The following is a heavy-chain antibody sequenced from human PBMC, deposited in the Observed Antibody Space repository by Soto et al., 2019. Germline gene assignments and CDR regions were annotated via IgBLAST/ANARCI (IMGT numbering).Heavy chain of an antibody. CDR3: ARDSIWFGELLGPFDYYYYGMDV. V-gene: IGHV4-59*01. J-gene: IGHJ6*02. CDR2: IYYSGST. D-gene: IGHD3-10*01. Sequence: SETLSLTCTVSGGSISSYYWSWIRQPPGKGLEWIGYIYYSGSTNYNPSLKSRVTISVDTSKNQFSLKLSSVTAADTAVYYCARDSIWFGELLGPFDYYYYGMDVWGQGTTVTVSS. CDR1: GGSISSYY.